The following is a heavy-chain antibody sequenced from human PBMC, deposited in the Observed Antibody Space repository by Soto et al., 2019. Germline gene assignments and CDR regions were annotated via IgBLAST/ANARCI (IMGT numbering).Heavy chain of an antibody. CDR2: FDPEDGET. V-gene: IGHV1-24*01. CDR1: GYTLTELS. CDR3: ARGYYRDYYYYMDV. J-gene: IGHJ6*03. Sequence: ASVKVSCKVSGYTLTELSMHWVRQAPRKGLEWMGGFDPEDGETIYAQKFQGRVTMTRNTSINTAYMELSSLRSEDTAVYYCARGYYRDYYYYMDVWGKGTTVTVSS. D-gene: IGHD1-26*01.